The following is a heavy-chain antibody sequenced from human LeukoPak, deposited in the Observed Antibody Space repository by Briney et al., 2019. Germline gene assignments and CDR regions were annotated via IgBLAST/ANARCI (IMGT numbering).Heavy chain of an antibody. J-gene: IGHJ4*02. Sequence: PGGSLRLSCAASGFTLSSNYMSWVRQAPGKGLEWVSVIYSGGSTYYADSVKGRFTISRDNSKNTLYFQMNSLRAEDTAVYYFARVLGDYYDNWGQGTLVTVSS. D-gene: IGHD3-16*01. CDR1: GFTLSSNY. CDR3: ARVLGDYYDN. V-gene: IGHV3-53*01. CDR2: IYSGGST.